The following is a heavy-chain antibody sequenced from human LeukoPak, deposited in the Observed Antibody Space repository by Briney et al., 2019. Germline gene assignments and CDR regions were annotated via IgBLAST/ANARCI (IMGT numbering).Heavy chain of an antibody. CDR2: ISAYNGNT. J-gene: IGHJ5*02. CDR3: ARVKGGVWGSYRLGFDP. CDR1: GYTFTSYG. V-gene: IGHV1-18*01. D-gene: IGHD3-16*02. Sequence: ASLKVSCKASGYTFTSYGISWVRQAPGQGLEWMGWISAYNGNTNYAQKLQGRVTMTTDTSTSTAYMELRSLRSDDTAVYYCARVKGGVWGSYRLGFDPWGQGTLVTVSS.